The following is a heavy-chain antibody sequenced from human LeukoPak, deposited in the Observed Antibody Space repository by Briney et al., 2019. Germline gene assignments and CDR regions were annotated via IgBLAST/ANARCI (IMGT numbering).Heavy chain of an antibody. CDR2: IYYNGIT. CDR3: AGAVTGYYLSHYYFPY. CDR1: GDSISSGDYY. Sequence: PSETLSLTCTVSGDSISSGDYYWTWIRQPPGKGPAWIVYIYYNGITYYNPSIKSRVIISVDQPKKQFSLKLSYVTAADTAVYYCAGAVTGYYLSHYYFPYWGRGTLVTVSS. V-gene: IGHV4-30-4*01. D-gene: IGHD3-9*01. J-gene: IGHJ4*02.